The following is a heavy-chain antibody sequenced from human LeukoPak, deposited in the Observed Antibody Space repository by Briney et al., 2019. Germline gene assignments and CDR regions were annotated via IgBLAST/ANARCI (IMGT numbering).Heavy chain of an antibody. J-gene: IGHJ4*02. Sequence: PSETLSLTCAVSGYSISSGYYWGWIRPPPGKGLEWIGSIYHSGSTYYNPSLKIRVTISVDTSKNRSSLKLSSVTAADTAVYYCARHEYCSGGSCYASFDYWGQGTLVTVSS. CDR3: ARHEYCSGGSCYASFDY. CDR2: IYHSGST. V-gene: IGHV4-38-2*01. D-gene: IGHD2-15*01. CDR1: GYSISSGYY.